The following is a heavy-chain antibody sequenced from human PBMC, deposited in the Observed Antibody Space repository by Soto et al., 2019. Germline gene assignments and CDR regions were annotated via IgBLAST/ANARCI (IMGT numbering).Heavy chain of an antibody. Sequence: QVQLVESGGGVVQPGRSLRLSCAASGFTFSSYGMHWVRQAPGKGLEWVAVISYDGSNKYYADSVKGRFTISRDNSKNTLYLQMNSLRAEDTAVYYCAKDGDIVATIDSPSFDYWGQGTLVTVSS. V-gene: IGHV3-30*18. CDR3: AKDGDIVATIDSPSFDY. D-gene: IGHD5-12*01. CDR2: ISYDGSNK. J-gene: IGHJ4*02. CDR1: GFTFSSYG.